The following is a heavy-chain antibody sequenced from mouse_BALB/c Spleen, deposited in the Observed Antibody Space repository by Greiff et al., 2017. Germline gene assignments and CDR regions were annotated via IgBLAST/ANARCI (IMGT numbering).Heavy chain of an antibody. Sequence: LVESGAELVKPGASVKLSCTASGFNIKDTYMHWVKQRPEQGLEWIGRIDPANGNTKYDPKFQGKATITADTSSNTAYLQLSSLTSEDTAVYYCARDYGSSWGFAYWGQGTLVTVSA. CDR1: GFNIKDTY. V-gene: IGHV14-3*02. J-gene: IGHJ3*01. CDR3: ARDYGSSWGFAY. CDR2: IDPANGNT. D-gene: IGHD1-1*01.